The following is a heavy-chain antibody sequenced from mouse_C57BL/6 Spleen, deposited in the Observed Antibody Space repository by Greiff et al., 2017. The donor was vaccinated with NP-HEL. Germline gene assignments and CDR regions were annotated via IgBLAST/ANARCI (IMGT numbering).Heavy chain of an antibody. D-gene: IGHD2-2*01. Sequence: QVQLQQPGAELVMPGASVKLSCKASGYTFTSYWMHWVKQRPGQGLEWIGEIDPSDSYTNYNQKFKGKSTLTVDKSSSTAYMQLSSLTSEDSAVYYCARFGGYDGFAYWGQGTLVTVSA. CDR1: GYTFTSYW. J-gene: IGHJ3*01. V-gene: IGHV1-69*01. CDR3: ARFGGYDGFAY. CDR2: IDPSDSYT.